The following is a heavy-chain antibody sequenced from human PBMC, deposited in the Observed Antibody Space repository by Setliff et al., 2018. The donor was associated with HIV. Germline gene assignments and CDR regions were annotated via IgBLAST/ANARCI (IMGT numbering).Heavy chain of an antibody. CDR2: ISPKKGGT. CDR1: GFTFIGYY. CDR3: ARGVGMGGPATIFDY. V-gene: IGHV1-2*02. D-gene: IGHD2-15*01. J-gene: IGHJ4*02. Sequence: ASVKVSCKASGFTFIGYYLHWVRQAPGQGPEWMGWISPKKGGTNYAQKFQGRVTMTRDTSISTAYMELSSLRSDDTAVYYCARGVGMGGPATIFDYWGQGTLVTVSS.